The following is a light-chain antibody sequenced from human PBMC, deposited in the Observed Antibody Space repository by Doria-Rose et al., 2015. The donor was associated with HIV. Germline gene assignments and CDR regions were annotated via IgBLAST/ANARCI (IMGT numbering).Light chain of an antibody. CDR1: SSNIGAGFD. CDR2: GNT. V-gene: IGLV1-40*02. CDR3: QSYDSRLSVYV. Sequence: QSVLTQPPSVSGAPGQRVAISCTGSSSNIGAGFDVNWYQQIPGTTSSLLIHGNTNRPSGVPDRFSGSKSGTSASLAISGLRAEDEADYYCQSYDSRLSVYVFGTGTKVTVL. J-gene: IGLJ1*01.